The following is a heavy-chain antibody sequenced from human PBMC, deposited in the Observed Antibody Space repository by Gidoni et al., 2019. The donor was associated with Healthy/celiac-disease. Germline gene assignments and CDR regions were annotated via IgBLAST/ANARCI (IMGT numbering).Heavy chain of an antibody. V-gene: IGHV3-21*01. CDR3: ARDRGNDYGDYGSSGNIDY. Sequence: EVQLVESGGGLVKPGGSLRLSCAASGFTFSSYSMNWVRQAPGKGLEWVSSISSRSSYIYYADSVKGRVTISRDNAKNALYLQMNSLRAEDTAVYDCARDRGNDYGDYGSSGNIDYWGQGTLVTVSS. CDR1: GFTFSSYS. D-gene: IGHD4-17*01. J-gene: IGHJ4*02. CDR2: ISSRSSYI.